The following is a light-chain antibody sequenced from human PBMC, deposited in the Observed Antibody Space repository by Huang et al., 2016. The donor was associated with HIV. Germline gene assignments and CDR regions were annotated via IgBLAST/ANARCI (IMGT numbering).Light chain of an antibody. CDR1: QDISNS. CDR3: QQYYTSRA. Sequence: DIQMTQSPSSLSASVGDRVTISCRASQDISNSLAWYQQKSGKAPRLLLYAVSRLPSGVPSRFSGSGSGTDYTLTISSLHPEDFATYYCQQYYTSRAFGQGTKVEIK. CDR2: AVS. J-gene: IGKJ1*01. V-gene: IGKV1-NL1*01.